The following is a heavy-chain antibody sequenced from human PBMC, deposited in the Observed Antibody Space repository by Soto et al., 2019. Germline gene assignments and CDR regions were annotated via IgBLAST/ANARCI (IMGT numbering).Heavy chain of an antibody. V-gene: IGHV3-7*04. Sequence: EVQLVESGGGLVQPGGSLRLSCAASGFMFSNYWMSWVRQAPGKGLEWVANIKPDGRENWSVDSVKGRFTISRDNAKHSLSLQMNSLRVEDTAVYYCARGDYYDSSGPFSDAFDVRGHGKMVTVSS. CDR1: GFMFSNYW. D-gene: IGHD3-22*01. CDR3: ARGDYYDSSGPFSDAFDV. J-gene: IGHJ3*01. CDR2: IKPDGREN.